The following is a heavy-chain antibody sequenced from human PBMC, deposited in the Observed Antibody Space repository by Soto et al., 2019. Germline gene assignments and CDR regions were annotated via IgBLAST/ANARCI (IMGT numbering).Heavy chain of an antibody. CDR3: ARRAYQLLSGYYYYYMDV. CDR2: IYPGDSDT. Sequence: GSLKISCKGSGYSFTSYWIGWVRQMPGKGLEWMGIIYPGDSDTRYSPSFQGQVTISADKSISTAYLQWSSLKASDTAMYYCARRAYQLLSGYYYYYMDVWGKGTTVTVSS. J-gene: IGHJ6*03. CDR1: GYSFTSYW. D-gene: IGHD2-2*01. V-gene: IGHV5-51*01.